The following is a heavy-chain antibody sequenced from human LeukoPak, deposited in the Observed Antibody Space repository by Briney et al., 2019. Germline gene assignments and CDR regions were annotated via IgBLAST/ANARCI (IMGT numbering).Heavy chain of an antibody. D-gene: IGHD6-19*01. CDR1: GFTFSSYG. Sequence: GRSLRLSCAASGFTFSSYGMHWVRQAPGKGLEWVAVIWCDGSNKYYADSVKGRFTISRDNSKNTLYLQMNSLRAEDTAVYYCARDRDHFSSGWSTFDYWGQGTLVTVSS. V-gene: IGHV3-33*01. CDR3: ARDRDHFSSGWSTFDY. CDR2: IWCDGSNK. J-gene: IGHJ4*02.